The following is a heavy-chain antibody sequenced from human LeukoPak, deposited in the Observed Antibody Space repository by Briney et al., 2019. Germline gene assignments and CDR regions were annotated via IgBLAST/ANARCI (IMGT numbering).Heavy chain of an antibody. CDR3: ARLPTGTTDY. V-gene: IGHV3-48*04. CDR2: ISSSGSTI. Sequence: PGGSRRLSLAASGFTFSSLSRNWAAKPPGKGLERVSYISSSGSTIYYADSVKGRFTISRDNAKNSLYLQMNSLRAEDTAVYYCARLPTGTTDYWGQGTLVTVSS. D-gene: IGHD1-7*01. J-gene: IGHJ4*02. CDR1: GFTFSSLS.